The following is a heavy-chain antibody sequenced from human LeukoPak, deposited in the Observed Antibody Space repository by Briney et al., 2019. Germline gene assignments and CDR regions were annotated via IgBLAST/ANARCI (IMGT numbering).Heavy chain of an antibody. Sequence: ASVKVSCKASGYTFTGYYMHWVRQAPGQGLEWMGWINPNSGGTNYAQKFQGWVTMTRDTSISTAYMELSRLRSDDTAGYYCARGGYYGSHIDNWFDPWGQGTLVTVSS. CDR3: ARGGYYGSHIDNWFDP. CDR2: INPNSGGT. D-gene: IGHD3-10*01. J-gene: IGHJ5*02. V-gene: IGHV1-2*04. CDR1: GYTFTGYY.